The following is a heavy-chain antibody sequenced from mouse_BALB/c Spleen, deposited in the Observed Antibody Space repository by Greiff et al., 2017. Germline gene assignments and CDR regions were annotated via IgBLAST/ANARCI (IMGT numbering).Heavy chain of an antibody. CDR2: ISSGSSTI. CDR1: GFTFSSFG. V-gene: IGHV5-17*02. Sequence: VQLKESGGGLVQPGGSRKLSCAASGFTFSSFGMHWVRQAPEKGLEWVAYISSGSSTIYYADTVKGRFTISRDNPKNTLFLQMTSLRSEDTAMYYCARGGNYRWYFDVWGAGTTVTVSS. D-gene: IGHD2-1*01. CDR3: ARGGNYRWYFDV. J-gene: IGHJ1*01.